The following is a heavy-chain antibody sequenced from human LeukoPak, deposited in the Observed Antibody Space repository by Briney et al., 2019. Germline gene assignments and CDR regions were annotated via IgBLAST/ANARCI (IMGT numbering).Heavy chain of an antibody. CDR2: IYISGGT. J-gene: IGHJ5*02. CDR3: ARVRRNSGNKYFDP. Sequence: SETLSLTCTVSGGSISSGNYYWSWIRQPAGMGLEWIGRIYISGGTDYNPTLKSRLTISIDTSKNQFYLRLSSVTAADTAVYYCARVRRNSGNKYFDPWGQGTRVTVSS. D-gene: IGHD5-12*01. CDR1: GGSISSGNYY. V-gene: IGHV4-61*02.